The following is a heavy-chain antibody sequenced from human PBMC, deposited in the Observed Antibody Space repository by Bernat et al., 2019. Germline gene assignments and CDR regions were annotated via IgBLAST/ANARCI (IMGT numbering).Heavy chain of an antibody. Sequence: EVQLVESGGGLVKPGGSLRLSCAASGFTFSSYSMNWVRQAPGKGLEWVSSISSSSSYIYYANSVKGRFTISRDNAKNSLCLQMNSLRAEDTAVYYCAGDIWPDFWSGYCPTSNWFDPWGQGTLVTVSS. CDR3: AGDIWPDFWSGYCPTSNWFDP. CDR1: GFTFSSYS. D-gene: IGHD3-3*01. V-gene: IGHV3-21*01. CDR2: ISSSSSYI. J-gene: IGHJ5*02.